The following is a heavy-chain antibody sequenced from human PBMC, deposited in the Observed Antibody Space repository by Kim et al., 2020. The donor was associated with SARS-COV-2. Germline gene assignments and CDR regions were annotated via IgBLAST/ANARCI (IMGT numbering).Heavy chain of an antibody. CDR3: AKDLEDDFWSGYYPSWFDP. Sequence: RFTISRDNSKNTLYLQMNSLRAEDTAVYYCAKDLEDDFWSGYYPSWFDPWGQGTLVTVSS. J-gene: IGHJ5*02. D-gene: IGHD3-3*01. V-gene: IGHV3-30*02.